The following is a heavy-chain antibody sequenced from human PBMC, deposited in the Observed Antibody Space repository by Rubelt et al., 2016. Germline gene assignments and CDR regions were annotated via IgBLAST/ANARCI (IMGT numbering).Heavy chain of an antibody. Sequence: EVQLVESGGGLVQPGGSLRLSCAASGFTFSSYGMHWVRQAPGKGLEWVSSISSSSSYIYYADSVKGRFTIARDNAKNSLYLQMNSLRADDTAVYYCARDHEQLVLGAWFDPWGQGTLVTVSS. CDR3: ARDHEQLVLGAWFDP. V-gene: IGHV3-21*01. CDR2: ISSSSSYI. D-gene: IGHD6-6*01. J-gene: IGHJ5*02. CDR1: GFTFSSYG.